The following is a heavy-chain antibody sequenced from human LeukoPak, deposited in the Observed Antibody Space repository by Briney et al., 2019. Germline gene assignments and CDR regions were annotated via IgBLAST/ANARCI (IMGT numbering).Heavy chain of an antibody. Sequence: PGGSLRLSCAASGFTFSSYSMNWVRQAPGKGLEWVSYISSSSSIIYYADSVKGRFTISRDNAKNSLYLQMNSLRAEDTAVYYCAREFSSSWSVFWGQGTLVTVSS. CDR3: AREFSSSWSVF. J-gene: IGHJ4*02. CDR2: ISSSSSII. CDR1: GFTFSSYS. D-gene: IGHD6-13*01. V-gene: IGHV3-48*04.